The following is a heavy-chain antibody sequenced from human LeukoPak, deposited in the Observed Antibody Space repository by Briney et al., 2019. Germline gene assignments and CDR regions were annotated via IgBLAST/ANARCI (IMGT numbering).Heavy chain of an antibody. J-gene: IGHJ4*02. Sequence: ASVKVSCKASGYTFTSYGISWVRQAPGQGLEWMGWIRAYNGITNHAQKFQGRVTMTTDPTTSTAYMDLRSLRSDDTAVYYCAREDVVGPRGDLDYWGQGTLVTVSS. CDR2: IRAYNGIT. CDR1: GYTFTSYG. D-gene: IGHD1-26*01. CDR3: AREDVVGPRGDLDY. V-gene: IGHV1-18*01.